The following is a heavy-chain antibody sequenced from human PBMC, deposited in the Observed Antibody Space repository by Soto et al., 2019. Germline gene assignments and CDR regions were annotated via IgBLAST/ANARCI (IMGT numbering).Heavy chain of an antibody. V-gene: IGHV1-18*01. Sequence: ASVKVSCKASGYSFTSYAIHSLRQAPGQRLEWMGWISAYNGNTNYAQKLQGRVTMTTDTSTSTAYMELSSLRSEDTAVYYCARDRAEDTAFDYWGQGTLVTVSS. D-gene: IGHD5-18*01. CDR3: ARDRAEDTAFDY. CDR2: ISAYNGNT. J-gene: IGHJ4*02. CDR1: GYSFTSYA.